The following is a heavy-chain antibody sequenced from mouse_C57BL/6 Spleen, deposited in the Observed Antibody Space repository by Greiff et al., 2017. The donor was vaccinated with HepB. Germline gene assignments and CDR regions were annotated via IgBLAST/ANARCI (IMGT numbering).Heavy chain of an antibody. D-gene: IGHD3-2*02. CDR2: IDPETGGT. CDR3: TRSSSGYGYFDV. CDR1: GYTFTDYE. Sequence: QVQLQQSGAELVRPGASVTLSCKASGYTFTDYEMHWVKQTPVHGLEWIGAIDPETGGTAYNQKFKGKAILTADKSSSTAYMELRSLTSEDSAVYYCTRSSSGYGYFDVWGTGTTVTVSS. J-gene: IGHJ1*03. V-gene: IGHV1-15*01.